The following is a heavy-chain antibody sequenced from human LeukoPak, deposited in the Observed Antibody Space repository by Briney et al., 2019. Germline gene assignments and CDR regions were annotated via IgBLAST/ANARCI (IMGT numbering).Heavy chain of an antibody. Sequence: GGSLKISCAASGFTFSSYAMSWIRQAPGKGLEWVSAISSGGGNTDYADSVKGRFTISRDNSKNTVFLQMNSLRAEDTGVYYCANRISGSSSWGQGTLVTVSS. CDR2: ISSGGGNT. D-gene: IGHD1-26*01. CDR3: ANRISGSSS. J-gene: IGHJ5*02. V-gene: IGHV3-23*01. CDR1: GFTFSSYA.